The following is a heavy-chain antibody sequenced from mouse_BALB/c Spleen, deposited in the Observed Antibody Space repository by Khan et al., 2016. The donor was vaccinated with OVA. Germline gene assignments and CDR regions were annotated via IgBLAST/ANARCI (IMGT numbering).Heavy chain of an antibody. CDR1: GYSITSDYA. D-gene: IGHD3-3*01. Sequence: EVQLQESGPGLVKPSQSLSLTCTVTGYSITSDYAWNWIRQFPGNKLEWMGYISNSGSTSYTPSLKSRISITRDTSKNQFFLQLKSVTPEDTATYYCARGRAYWGQGTLVTVSA. CDR2: ISNSGST. J-gene: IGHJ3*01. V-gene: IGHV3-2*02. CDR3: ARGRAY.